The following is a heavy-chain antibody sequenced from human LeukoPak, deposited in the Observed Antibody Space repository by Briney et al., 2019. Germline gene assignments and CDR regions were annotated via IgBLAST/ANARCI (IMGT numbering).Heavy chain of an antibody. CDR1: GYDFINYG. J-gene: IGHJ4*02. CDR2: RSIYNGNT. D-gene: IGHD6-6*01. Sequence: GASVKVSCKASGYDFINYGISWVRQAPGQGLEWMGWRSIYNGNTDYKLQGRVTMTTDTSTSTAYMEVRSLGSDDTAVYYCARGGPFPSGSSSREYYLDYWGQGTLVTVSS. CDR3: ARGGPFPSGSSSREYYLDY. V-gene: IGHV1-18*01.